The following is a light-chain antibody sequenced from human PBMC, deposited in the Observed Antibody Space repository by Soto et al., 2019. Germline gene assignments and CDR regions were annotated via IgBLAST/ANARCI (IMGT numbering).Light chain of an antibody. CDR3: QQYNNWPLWT. CDR2: GAS. J-gene: IGKJ1*01. Sequence: EIVMTQSPATLSVSPGERATLSCRASQSVSSNLAWYQQKPGQAPRLLIYGASTRATGIPARFSGSGSGTEFTLTISSLQSEDFAVYYCQQYNNWPLWTFLQGTKVEIK. CDR1: QSVSSN. V-gene: IGKV3-15*01.